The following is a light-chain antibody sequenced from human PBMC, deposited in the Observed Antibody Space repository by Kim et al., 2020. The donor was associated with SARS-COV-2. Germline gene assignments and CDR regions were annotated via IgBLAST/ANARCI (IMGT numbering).Light chain of an antibody. CDR3: CSYAGSYKV. CDR1: RSVVGGYNY. J-gene: IGLJ2*01. CDR2: DVS. Sequence: TTTRPVTRSVVGGYNYFSWYRPHHGQAPKLMIYDVSQRPSGVPDRFSGSKSGNTASLTISGLQAEDEADYYCCSYAGSYKVFGGGTQLTVL. V-gene: IGLV2-11*03.